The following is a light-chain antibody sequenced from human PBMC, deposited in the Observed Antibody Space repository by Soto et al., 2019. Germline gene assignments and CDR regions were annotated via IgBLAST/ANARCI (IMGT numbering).Light chain of an antibody. CDR3: QQTYNTPWT. V-gene: IGKV1-39*01. CDR2: AAV. J-gene: IGKJ1*01. Sequence: DIQLTQSPSSLSASLGGRVILTCRASRNIDNYLNWYQQRPGKAPNLLIYAAVSLHSGVPSRFSGSKSGADFTLTISRLQIEDFATYYCQQTYNTPWTFGQGTRV. CDR1: RNIDNY.